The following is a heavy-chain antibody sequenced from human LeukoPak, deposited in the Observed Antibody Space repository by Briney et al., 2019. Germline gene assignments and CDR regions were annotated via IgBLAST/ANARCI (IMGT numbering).Heavy chain of an antibody. CDR2: IYYSGST. CDR1: GGSISSGDYY. J-gene: IGHJ4*02. V-gene: IGHV4-30-4*08. Sequence: KPSETLSLTCAVSGGSISSGDYYWSWIRQPPGKGLEWIGYIYYSGSTYYNPSLMSRVTISVDTSKNQFSLKLSSVTAADTAVYYCAGRGRAVADYWGQGTLVTVSS. CDR3: AGRGRAVADY. D-gene: IGHD6-19*01.